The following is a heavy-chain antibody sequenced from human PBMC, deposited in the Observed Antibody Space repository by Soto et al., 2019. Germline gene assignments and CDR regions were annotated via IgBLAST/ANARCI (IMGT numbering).Heavy chain of an antibody. CDR1: GFTFSSYG. V-gene: IGHV3-30*18. Sequence: PGGSLRLSCAASGFTFSSYGMHWVRQAPGKGLEWVAVISYDGSNKYYADSAKGRFTISRDNSKNTLYLQMNSLRAEDTAVYYCAKDQEWELLLGAFDIWGQGTMVTVSS. D-gene: IGHD1-26*01. CDR2: ISYDGSNK. J-gene: IGHJ3*02. CDR3: AKDQEWELLLGAFDI.